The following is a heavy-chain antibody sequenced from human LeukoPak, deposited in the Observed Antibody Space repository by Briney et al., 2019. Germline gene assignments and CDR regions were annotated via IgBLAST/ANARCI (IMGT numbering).Heavy chain of an antibody. CDR1: GYSISSGYY. V-gene: IGHV4-38-2*02. CDR3: ARDSVAAVVDY. J-gene: IGHJ4*02. D-gene: IGHD6-13*01. CDR2: IYHSGST. Sequence: SETLSLTCTVSGYSISSGYYWGWIRQPPGKGLEWIGNIYHSGSTYYNPSLKSRVTISVDTSKNQFSLKLSSVTAADTAVYYCARDSVAAVVDYWGQGTLVTVSS.